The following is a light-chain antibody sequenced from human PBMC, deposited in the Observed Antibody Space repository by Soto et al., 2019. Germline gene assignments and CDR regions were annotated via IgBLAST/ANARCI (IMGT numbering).Light chain of an antibody. CDR2: GAS. CDR3: QHYGSSLWG. J-gene: IGKJ1*01. V-gene: IGKV3-20*01. CDR1: QSVSSSF. Sequence: NVLTQSPGTVSLSPGERATLSCRASQSVSSSFLAWYQHKPGQAPRLIIYGASSRATGIPDRFSGSGSGADFTLTISRLEPEDFAVYYCQHYGSSLWGFGPGTKVDI.